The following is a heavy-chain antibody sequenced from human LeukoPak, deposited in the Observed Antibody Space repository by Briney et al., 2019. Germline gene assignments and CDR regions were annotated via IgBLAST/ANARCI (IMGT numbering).Heavy chain of an antibody. Sequence: PGGSLRLSCAASGFTFSSYSMNWVRQAPGKGLEWVSSISSSSSYIYYADSLKGRFTISRDNAKNSLYLQMNSLRAEDTAVYYCARKRTMGATPDAFDIWGQGTMVTVSS. J-gene: IGHJ3*02. CDR3: ARKRTMGATPDAFDI. CDR1: GFTFSSYS. CDR2: ISSSSSYI. V-gene: IGHV3-21*01. D-gene: IGHD1-26*01.